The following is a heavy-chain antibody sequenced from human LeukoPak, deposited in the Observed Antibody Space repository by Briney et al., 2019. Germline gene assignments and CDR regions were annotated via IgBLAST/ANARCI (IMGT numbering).Heavy chain of an antibody. V-gene: IGHV4-31*03. CDR2: IYYSGST. CDR3: ARVRPPLRIAPLRGGLDY. Sequence: PSQTLSLTCTVSGGSISSGGYYWSWIRQHPGKGLEWIGYIYYSGSTYYNPSLKSRITISLDTSKNQFSLNLSPVTAADTAVYYCARVRPPLRIAPLRGGLDYWGQGTLVTVSS. D-gene: IGHD6-13*01. CDR1: GGSISSGGYY. J-gene: IGHJ4*02.